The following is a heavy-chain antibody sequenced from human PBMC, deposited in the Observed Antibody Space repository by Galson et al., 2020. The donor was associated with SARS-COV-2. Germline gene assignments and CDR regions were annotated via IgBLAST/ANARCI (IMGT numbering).Heavy chain of an antibody. J-gene: IGHJ4*02. CDR1: GFTFSTYW. D-gene: IGHD2-15*01. Sequence: GGSLRLSCAASGFTFSTYWMHWVRQVPGKGLVWVSRIDVHGNGEYADSVKGRFTISRDNAKETLYLQMDSLRADDTAVYYCVRGDAVVPGADYWGQGTLVSVSS. CDR3: VRGDAVVPGADY. V-gene: IGHV3-74*01. CDR2: IDVHGNG.